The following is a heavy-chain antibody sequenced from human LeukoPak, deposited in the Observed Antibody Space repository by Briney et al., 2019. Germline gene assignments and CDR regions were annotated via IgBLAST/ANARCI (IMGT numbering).Heavy chain of an antibody. Sequence: PSETLSLTCAVYGGSFSGYYWSWIRQPPGKGLEWIGEINHSGSTNYNPSLKSRVTISVDTSKNQFSLKLSSVTAADTAVYYCASSVIVGATRGEEYYFDYWGQGTLVTVSS. V-gene: IGHV4-34*01. J-gene: IGHJ4*02. CDR1: GGSFSGYY. D-gene: IGHD1-26*01. CDR3: ASSVIVGATRGEEYYFDY. CDR2: INHSGST.